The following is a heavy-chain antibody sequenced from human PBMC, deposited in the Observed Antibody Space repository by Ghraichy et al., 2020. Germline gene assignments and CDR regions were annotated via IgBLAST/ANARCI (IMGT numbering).Heavy chain of an antibody. CDR3: ASIKLFATILDF. CDR1: GFTFTSYH. CDR2: IASNVGTT. V-gene: IGHV3-23*01. D-gene: IGHD1-26*01. J-gene: IGHJ4*02. Sequence: GESLNISCAASGFTFTSYHMTWVRQAPGKRLEWVSSIASNVGTTYYAGSVKGRFTISRDNSKNTLYLQMNSLRAEDTALYYCASIKLFATILDFWGQGTLVTVSS.